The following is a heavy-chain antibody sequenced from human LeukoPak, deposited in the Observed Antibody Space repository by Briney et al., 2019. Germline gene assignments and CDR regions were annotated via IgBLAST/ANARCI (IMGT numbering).Heavy chain of an antibody. J-gene: IGHJ6*03. Sequence: KPSETLSLTCTVPGGSISSYYWSWIRQPPGKGLEWIGYIYYSGSTNYNPSLKSRVTISVDTSKNQFSLKLSSVTAADTAVYYCARTPQGTTMVRGVIANYYYYYYMDVWGKGTTVTVSS. CDR3: ARTPQGTTMVRGVIANYYYYYYMDV. V-gene: IGHV4-59*01. D-gene: IGHD3-10*01. CDR2: IYYSGST. CDR1: GGSISSYY.